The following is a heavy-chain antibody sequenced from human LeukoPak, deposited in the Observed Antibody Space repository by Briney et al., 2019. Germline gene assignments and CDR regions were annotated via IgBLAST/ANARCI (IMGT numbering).Heavy chain of an antibody. D-gene: IGHD5/OR15-5a*01. CDR3: ARRPDLYAYYYYGMDV. CDR1: GGSISSSSYY. CDR2: IYYSGST. J-gene: IGHJ6*02. V-gene: IGHV4-39*01. Sequence: PSETLSLTCTVSGGSISSSSYYWGWIRQPPGKGLEWIGSIYYSGSTYYNPSLKSRVTISVDTSKNQFSLKLSSVTAADTAVYYCARRPDLYAYYYYGMDVWGQGTTVTVSS.